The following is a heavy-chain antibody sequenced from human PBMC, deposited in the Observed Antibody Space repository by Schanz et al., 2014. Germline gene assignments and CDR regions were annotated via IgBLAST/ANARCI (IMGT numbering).Heavy chain of an antibody. CDR2: IYSGGST. CDR3: AKDDTQVNGMDV. J-gene: IGHJ6*02. CDR1: GFTVSSNY. Sequence: VRLLESGGGVVQPGRSLRLSCAASGFTVSSNYMSWVRQAPGKGLEWVAVIYSGGSTFYTDSVKGRFTISRDNSKNTLHLQMNSLRVEDTAVYYCAKDDTQVNGMDVWGQGTTVTVSS. V-gene: IGHV3-66*02.